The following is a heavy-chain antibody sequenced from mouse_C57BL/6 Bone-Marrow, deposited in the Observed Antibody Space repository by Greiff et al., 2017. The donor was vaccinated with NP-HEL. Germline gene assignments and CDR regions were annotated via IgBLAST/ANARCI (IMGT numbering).Heavy chain of an antibody. CDR2: INPNNGGT. Sequence: EVQLQQSGPELVKPGASVKISCKASGYTFTDYYMNWVKQSHGKSLEWIGDINPNNGGTSYNQKFKGKATLTVDKSSSTAYMELRSLTSEDSAVYYCARWGLRVALGGFAYWGQGTLVTVSA. D-gene: IGHD2-13*01. J-gene: IGHJ3*01. CDR1: GYTFTDYY. V-gene: IGHV1-26*01. CDR3: ARWGLRVALGGFAY.